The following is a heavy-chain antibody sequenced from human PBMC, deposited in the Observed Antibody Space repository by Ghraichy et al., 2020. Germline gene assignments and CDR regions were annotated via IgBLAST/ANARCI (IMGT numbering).Heavy chain of an antibody. CDR3: ARGVGAVAGHYYHGMDV. V-gene: IGHV3-48*04. CDR1: GFTFSPYS. J-gene: IGHJ6*02. CDR2: ISSSSNSI. Sequence: LTCAASGFTFSPYSMNWVRQAPGRGLEWVSFISSSSNSIYYADSVKGRFTISRDNAKNSLYLQMSSLRAEDTAVYYCARGVGAVAGHYYHGMDVWGQGTKVTVSS. D-gene: IGHD6-19*01.